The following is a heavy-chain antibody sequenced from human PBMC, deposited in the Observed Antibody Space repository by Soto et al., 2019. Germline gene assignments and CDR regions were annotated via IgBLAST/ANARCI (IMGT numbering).Heavy chain of an antibody. CDR1: GFTFSSYA. Sequence: EVQLLESGGGLVQPGGSLRLSCAASGFTFSSYAMSWVRQAPGKGLEWVSAISGSGGSTYYADSVKGRFTISRDNSKNALYLQMNSLRAEDTAVYYCAKVGVWSGYFDYWGQGTLVTVSS. V-gene: IGHV3-23*01. D-gene: IGHD3-3*01. CDR3: AKVGVWSGYFDY. J-gene: IGHJ4*02. CDR2: ISGSGGST.